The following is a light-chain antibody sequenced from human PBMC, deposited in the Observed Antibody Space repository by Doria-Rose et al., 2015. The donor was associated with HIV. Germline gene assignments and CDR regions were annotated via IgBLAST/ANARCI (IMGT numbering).Light chain of an antibody. J-gene: IGKJ5*01. V-gene: IGKV3-15*01. CDR1: QSVSTD. CDR2: GAS. CDR3: HQYNNWPT. Sequence: TQSPETLSVSPGESATLSCRASQSVSTDLAWYQHKPGQAPWLLIWGASTRATGIPARFSGSGSGTEFTLTISSLQSEDFAIYFCHQYNNWPTFGQGTRLDIK.